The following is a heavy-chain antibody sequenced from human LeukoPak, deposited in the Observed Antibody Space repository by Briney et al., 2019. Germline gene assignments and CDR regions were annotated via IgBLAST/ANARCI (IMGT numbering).Heavy chain of an antibody. V-gene: IGHV4-59*01. CDR2: IYDTGNT. CDR1: GGSISSYY. J-gene: IGHJ4*02. CDR3: ARATPWLLPGY. Sequence: SETLSLTRTVSGGSISSYYWSWVRHPPGKGLEWIGHIYDTGNTNYNPSLESRVTISVDTSKNQFSLRLTSVTAADTAVYFCARATPWLLPGYWGQGTLVTVSS. D-gene: IGHD3-22*01.